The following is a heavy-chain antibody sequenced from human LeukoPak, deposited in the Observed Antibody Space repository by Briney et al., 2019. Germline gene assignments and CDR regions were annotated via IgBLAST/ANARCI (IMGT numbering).Heavy chain of an antibody. CDR1: GFTFSRYS. Sequence: WGSLRLSCAASGFTFSRYSMNWVRQAPGKGLEWVASISSTSTFIYSADSVKGRFTISRDTAKNSLFLQMNSLRAEDTAIYYCARDYFDSSDYPQTYYYYYMDVWGTGTTVTVSS. J-gene: IGHJ6*03. D-gene: IGHD3-22*01. V-gene: IGHV3-21*01. CDR3: ARDYFDSSDYPQTYYYYYMDV. CDR2: ISSTSTFI.